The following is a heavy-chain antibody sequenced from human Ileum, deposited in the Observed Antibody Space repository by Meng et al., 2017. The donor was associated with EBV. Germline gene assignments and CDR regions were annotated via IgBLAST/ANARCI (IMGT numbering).Heavy chain of an antibody. J-gene: IGHJ4*02. D-gene: IGHD1-26*01. CDR2: ISAYNGNT. Sequence: QAQLVQSGGEVXXXXXSXKVPCKASGYTFTNYGITWVRQAPGQGLEWMGWISAYNGNTNYAQTLQGRVTMTTDTSTSTAYMELGSLRSDDTAVYYCARVEVGITSGDYWGQGTLVTVSS. V-gene: IGHV1-18*01. CDR1: GYTFTNYG. CDR3: ARVEVGITSGDY.